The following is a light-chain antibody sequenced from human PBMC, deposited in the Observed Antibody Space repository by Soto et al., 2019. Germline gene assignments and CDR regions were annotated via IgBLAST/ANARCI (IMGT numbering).Light chain of an antibody. Sequence: EIVLTQSPCTLSLSPGERATLSCRASQSVTSSSLGWYQQKFGQAPRLLIYGASSMATGIPDRFSGSGSGTDFTLTISRLEPEDSGVYYCQHYDSSTMYTFGQGTKLEIK. CDR3: QHYDSSTMYT. V-gene: IGKV3-20*01. CDR1: QSVTSSS. J-gene: IGKJ2*01. CDR2: GAS.